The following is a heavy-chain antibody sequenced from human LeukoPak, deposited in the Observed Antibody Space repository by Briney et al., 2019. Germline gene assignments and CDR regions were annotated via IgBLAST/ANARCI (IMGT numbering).Heavy chain of an antibody. CDR2: IYYSGST. V-gene: IGHV4-59*01. CDR1: GGSISSYY. CDR3: ARVGGDYGMDV. D-gene: IGHD3-16*01. Sequence: PSETLSLTCTVSGGSISSYYWSWIRQPPGKGLEWIGYIYYSGSTNYNPSLKSRVTLSVDTSKDQFSLKLSSVTAADTAVYYCARVGGDYGMDVWGQGTTVTVSS. J-gene: IGHJ6*02.